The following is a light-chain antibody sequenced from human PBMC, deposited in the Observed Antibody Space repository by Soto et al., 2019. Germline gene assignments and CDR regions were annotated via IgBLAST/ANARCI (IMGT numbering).Light chain of an antibody. V-gene: IGLV2-14*01. Sequence: QAVVTQPASVSGSPGQSITISCTGTSSDVGGYNYVPWYQQHPGKAPKLMIYDVTNRPSGVSNRFSGSKSGNTASLTISGLQAEDEADYYCSSYTSSSTLVVFGGGTKLTVL. CDR1: SSDVGGYNY. CDR3: SSYTSSSTLVV. CDR2: DVT. J-gene: IGLJ2*01.